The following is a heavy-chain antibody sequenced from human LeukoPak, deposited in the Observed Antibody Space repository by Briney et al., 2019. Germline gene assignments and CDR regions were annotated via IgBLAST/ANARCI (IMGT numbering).Heavy chain of an antibody. D-gene: IGHD3-10*01. J-gene: IGHJ4*02. CDR1: GYTFTCYY. CDR3: ATGGY. Sequence: GASVKVSCKASGYTFTCYYIHWVRQAPGQGLEWMGKINPTGGSTSSAQKFQGRVTMTRDMSTSTVYMELSSLTSEDTAVYYCATGGYWGQGTLVTVSS. CDR2: INPTGGST. V-gene: IGHV1-46*01.